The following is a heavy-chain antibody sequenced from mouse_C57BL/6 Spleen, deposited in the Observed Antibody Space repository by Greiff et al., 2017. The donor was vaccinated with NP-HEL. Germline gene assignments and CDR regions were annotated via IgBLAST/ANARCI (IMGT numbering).Heavy chain of an antibody. J-gene: IGHJ1*03. CDR1: GYSITSGYY. CDR3: ARDSHYYGTFDV. D-gene: IGHD1-1*01. Sequence: VQLQESGPGLVKPSQSLSLTCSVTGYSITSGYYWNWIRQFPGNKLEWMGYISYDGSNNYNPSLKNRISITRDTSKNQFFLKLNSVTTEDTATYYCARDSHYYGTFDVWGTGTTVTVSS. V-gene: IGHV3-6*01. CDR2: ISYDGSN.